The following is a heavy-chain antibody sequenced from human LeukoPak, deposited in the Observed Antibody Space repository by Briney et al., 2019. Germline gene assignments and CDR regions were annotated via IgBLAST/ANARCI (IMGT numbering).Heavy chain of an antibody. CDR3: ARDGFGPTTVTTSIGPYYYYMDV. D-gene: IGHD4-17*01. J-gene: IGHJ6*03. CDR2: ISAYNGNT. V-gene: IGHV1-18*01. CDR1: GYTFTSHI. Sequence: ASVKVSCKTSGYTFTSHIISWVRQAPGQGLEWMGWISAYNGNTKYTQKLQGRVTMSTDTSTSTAYMELRSLRSDDTAVYYCARDGFGPTTVTTSIGPYYYYMDVWGKGTTVTISS.